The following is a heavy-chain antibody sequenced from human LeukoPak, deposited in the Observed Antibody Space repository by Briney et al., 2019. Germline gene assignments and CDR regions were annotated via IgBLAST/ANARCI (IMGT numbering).Heavy chain of an antibody. CDR2: INSDGSST. Sequence: GGSLRLSCAASGFIFDSYWMHWVRQAPGKGLVWVSRINSDGSSTDYADSVRGRFTVSRDNARNTLYLQLNSLRADDTAVYYCARSRVQLWFAAFDIWGQGTMVTVSS. CDR3: ARSRVQLWFAAFDI. CDR1: GFIFDSYW. D-gene: IGHD5-18*01. V-gene: IGHV3-74*01. J-gene: IGHJ3*02.